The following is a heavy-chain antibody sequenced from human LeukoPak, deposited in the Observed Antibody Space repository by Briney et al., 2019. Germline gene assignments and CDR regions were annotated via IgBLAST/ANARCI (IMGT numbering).Heavy chain of an antibody. V-gene: IGHV3-11*01. Sequence: PGGSLRLSCAASGFTFSDYYMSWIRQAPGKGLEWVSYISSSGSTMYYADSVKGRFTISRDNAKNSLYLQMNSLRAEDTAVYYCARTLSLEWLFNWFNPWGQGTLVTVSS. D-gene: IGHD3-3*01. CDR3: ARTLSLEWLFNWFNP. CDR2: ISSSGSTM. CDR1: GFTFSDYY. J-gene: IGHJ5*02.